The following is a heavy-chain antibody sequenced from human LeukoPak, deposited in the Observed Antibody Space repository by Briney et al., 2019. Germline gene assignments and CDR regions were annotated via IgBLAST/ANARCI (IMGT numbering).Heavy chain of an antibody. J-gene: IGHJ6*03. CDR1: GFTFSSFW. D-gene: IGHD1-7*01. CDR3: TCNWNYVGRYYYFMDV. CDR2: IKHDGSEK. Sequence: GGSLRLSCAASGFTFSSFWMSWVRQAPGKGLEWVANIKHDGSEKYYMDSMRGRFTIPRDNAKNSLYLQMNSLRAEDTAVYYCTCNWNYVGRYYYFMDVWGKGTTVTVSS. V-gene: IGHV3-7*01.